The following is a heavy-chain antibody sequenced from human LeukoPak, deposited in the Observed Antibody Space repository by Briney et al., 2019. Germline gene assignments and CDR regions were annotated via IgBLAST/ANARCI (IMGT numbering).Heavy chain of an antibody. CDR3: ARARGSYAFDI. D-gene: IGHD2-15*01. J-gene: IGHJ3*02. CDR2: IKQDGSEK. Sequence: GGSLRLSCAASGFTFSSYWMSWVRQAPGKGLEWVANIKQDGSEKYYVDSVKGRFTISRDNAKNSLYLHMNSLRAEDTAVYYCARARGSYAFDIWGQGAMVTVSS. CDR1: GFTFSSYW. V-gene: IGHV3-7*01.